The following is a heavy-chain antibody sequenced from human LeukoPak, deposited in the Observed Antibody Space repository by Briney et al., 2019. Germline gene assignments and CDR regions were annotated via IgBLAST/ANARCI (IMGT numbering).Heavy chain of an antibody. J-gene: IGHJ6*02. V-gene: IGHV1-8*01. Sequence: ASVKVSCKASGYTFTSYDINWVRQATGQGLEWMGWMNPNSGNTGYAQKFQGRVTMTRNTSISTAYMELSSLRSEDTAVYYCARDGSSWYTPVLNYYYGMDVWGQGTTVTVSS. D-gene: IGHD6-13*01. CDR2: MNPNSGNT. CDR3: ARDGSSWYTPVLNYYYGMDV. CDR1: GYTFTSYD.